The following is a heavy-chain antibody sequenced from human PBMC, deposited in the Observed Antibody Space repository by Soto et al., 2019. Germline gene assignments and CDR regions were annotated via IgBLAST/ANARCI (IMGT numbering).Heavy chain of an antibody. Sequence: GGSLRLSCAASGFTFSSYAMHWVRQAPGKGLEWVAVISYDGSNKYYADSVKGRFTISRDNSKNTLYLQMNSLRAEDTAVYYCARDELLDYYYYGMDVWGQGTTVIVSS. CDR3: ARDELLDYYYYGMDV. V-gene: IGHV3-30-3*01. D-gene: IGHD3-3*01. J-gene: IGHJ6*02. CDR1: GFTFSSYA. CDR2: ISYDGSNK.